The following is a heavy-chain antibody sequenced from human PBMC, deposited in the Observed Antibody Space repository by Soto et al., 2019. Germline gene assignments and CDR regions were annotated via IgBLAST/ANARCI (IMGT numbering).Heavy chain of an antibody. Sequence: PSETLSLTCAVSGGSISSSNWWSWVRQPPGKGLEWIGEIYHSGSTNYNPSLKSRVTISVDKSKNQFSLKLSSVTAADTAVYYCARGLSQPWYYYDSSGYNPGPFDYWGQGTLVTVSS. CDR2: IYHSGST. CDR1: GGSISSSNW. V-gene: IGHV4-4*02. CDR3: ARGLSQPWYYYDSSGYNPGPFDY. J-gene: IGHJ4*02. D-gene: IGHD3-22*01.